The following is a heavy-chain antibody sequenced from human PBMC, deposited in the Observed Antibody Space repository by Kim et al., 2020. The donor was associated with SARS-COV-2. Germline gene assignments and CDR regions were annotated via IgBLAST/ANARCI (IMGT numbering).Heavy chain of an antibody. CDR3: ASYGYYYDAFDI. J-gene: IGHJ3*02. V-gene: IGHV4-39*01. D-gene: IGHD3-22*01. Sequence: SETLSLTCTVSGGSISSSSYYWGWIRQPPGKGLEWIGSIYYSGSTYYNPSLKSRVTISVDTSKNQFSLKLSSVTAADTAVYYCASYGYYYDAFDIWGQGTMVTVSS. CDR1: GGSISSSSYY. CDR2: IYYSGST.